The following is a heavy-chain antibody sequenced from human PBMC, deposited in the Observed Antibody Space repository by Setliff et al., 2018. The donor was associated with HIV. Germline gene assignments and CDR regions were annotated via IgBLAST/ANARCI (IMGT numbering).Heavy chain of an antibody. CDR2: IKSKTDGGTT. CDR1: GFTFSNAW. J-gene: IGHJ4*02. CDR3: TTDWSLQSLYYYDSSGYYTS. V-gene: IGHV3-15*01. D-gene: IGHD3-22*01. Sequence: GGSLRLSCAASGFTFSNAWMSWVRQAPGKGLEWVGRIKSKTDGGTTDYAAPVKGRFTISRDDSKNTLYLQMNSLKTEDTAVYYCTTDWSLQSLYYYDSSGYYTSWGQGTLVTVSS.